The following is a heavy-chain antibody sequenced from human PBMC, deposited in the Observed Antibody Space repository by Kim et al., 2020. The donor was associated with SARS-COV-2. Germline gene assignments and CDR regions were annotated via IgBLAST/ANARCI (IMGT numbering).Heavy chain of an antibody. D-gene: IGHD3-22*01. V-gene: IGHV3-23*01. CDR2: ISGSGGST. J-gene: IGHJ5*02. CDR3: AKSDIDYYDSSGYYSS. CDR1: GFTFSSYA. Sequence: GSLRLSCAASGFTFSSYAMSWVRQAPGKGLEWVSAISGSGGSTYYADSVKGRFTISRDNSKNTLYLQMNSLRAEDTAVYYCAKSDIDYYDSSGYYSSWGQGTLVTVSS.